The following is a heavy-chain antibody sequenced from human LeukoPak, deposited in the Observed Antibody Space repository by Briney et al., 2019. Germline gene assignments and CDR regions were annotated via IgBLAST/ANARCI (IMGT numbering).Heavy chain of an antibody. CDR3: ARDGRSGIWFGFPHDY. CDR1: GFAFSSYA. J-gene: IGHJ4*02. D-gene: IGHD3-10*01. V-gene: IGHV3-30*04. CDR2: ISYDGSNK. Sequence: GGSLRLSCAASGFAFSSYAMHWVRQAPGKGLEWVAVISYDGSNKYYADSVKGRFTISRDNSKNTLYLQMNSLRAEDTAVYYCARDGRSGIWFGFPHDYWGQGTLVTVSS.